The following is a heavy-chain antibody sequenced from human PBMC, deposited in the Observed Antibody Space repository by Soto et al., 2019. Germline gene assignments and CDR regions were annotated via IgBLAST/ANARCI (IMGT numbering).Heavy chain of an antibody. V-gene: IGHV4-4*02. J-gene: IGHJ3*02. D-gene: IGHD2-15*01. CDR3: ARGQYCSGGSCYSGPNDAFDI. Sequence: SETLSLTCAVSSGSISSSNWWSWVRQPPGKGLEWIGEIYHSGSTNYNPSLKSRVTISVGKSKNQFSLKLSSVTAADTAVYYCARGQYCSGGSCYSGPNDAFDIWGQGTMVTVSS. CDR2: IYHSGST. CDR1: SGSISSSNW.